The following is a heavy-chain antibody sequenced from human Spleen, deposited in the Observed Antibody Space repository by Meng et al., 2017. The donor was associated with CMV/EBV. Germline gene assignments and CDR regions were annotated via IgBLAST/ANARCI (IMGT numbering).Heavy chain of an antibody. J-gene: IGHJ4*02. CDR2: IFSSGST. D-gene: IGHD6-6*01. CDR1: AFTVRSNY. CDR3: ARERPDTCYFDY. V-gene: IGHV3-66*03. Sequence: GESLKISCAASAFTVRSNYMTWVRQAPGEGLEWVSVIFSSGSTYYADSVKGRFTISRDNSKNTLYLQMNSLRAEDTAVYYCARERPDTCYFDYWGQGTLVTVSS.